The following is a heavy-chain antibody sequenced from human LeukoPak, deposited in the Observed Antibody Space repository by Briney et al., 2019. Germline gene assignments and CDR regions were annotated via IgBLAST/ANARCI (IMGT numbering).Heavy chain of an antibody. V-gene: IGHV3-30*18. Sequence: PGGSLRLSCAASGFTFSSYRMHWVRQAPGKGLEWVAVISYDGSNKYYADSVKGRFTISRDNSKNTLYLQMNSLRAEDTAVYYCAKDPTKQWLVPDFDYWGQGTLVTVSS. J-gene: IGHJ4*02. D-gene: IGHD6-19*01. CDR3: AKDPTKQWLVPDFDY. CDR1: GFTFSSYR. CDR2: ISYDGSNK.